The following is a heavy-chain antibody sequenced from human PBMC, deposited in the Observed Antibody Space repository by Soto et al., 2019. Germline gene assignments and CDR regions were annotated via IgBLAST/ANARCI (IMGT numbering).Heavy chain of an antibody. Sequence: QVQLQESGPGLVKPSETLSLTCTVSGGSISHHYWSWIRQPPGKKLEWIGYIYYSGNTKYNPSLESRVTISVDMSKNQFSLKLSSVTAADTALYYCARGFYDSSGYSSPFDSWGQGTQVTVSS. J-gene: IGHJ5*01. CDR1: GGSISHHY. CDR2: IYYSGNT. V-gene: IGHV4-59*11. D-gene: IGHD3-22*01. CDR3: ARGFYDSSGYSSPFDS.